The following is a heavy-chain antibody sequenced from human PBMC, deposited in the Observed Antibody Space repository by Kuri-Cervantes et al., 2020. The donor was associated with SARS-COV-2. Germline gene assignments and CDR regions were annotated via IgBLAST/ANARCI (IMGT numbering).Heavy chain of an antibody. V-gene: IGHV4-61*09. D-gene: IGHD1-1*01. CDR2: IYTSGST. J-gene: IGHJ4*01. Sequence: SETLSVSCTVSGGSISSGSYYWSWIRQPAGKGLEWIGYIYTSGSTNYNPSLKSRVTISVDTSKNQFSLKLSSVTAADTAVYYCAREHTTGNFDYWGQGTLVTVSS. CDR3: AREHTTGNFDY. CDR1: GGSISSGSYY.